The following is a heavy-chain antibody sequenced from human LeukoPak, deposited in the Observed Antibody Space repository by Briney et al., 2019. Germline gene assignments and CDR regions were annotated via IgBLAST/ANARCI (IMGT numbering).Heavy chain of an antibody. D-gene: IGHD4-23*01. CDR2: ISGSGGST. J-gene: IGHJ4*02. CDR1: GFTFSSYA. CDR3: AKEPASYGGNHLDY. V-gene: IGHV3-23*01. Sequence: GGSLRLSCAASGFTFSSYAMSWVRQAPGKGLEWVSAISGSGGSTYYADSVKGRFTISRDNSNNTLYLQMNSLRAEDTAVYYCAKEPASYGGNHLDYWGQGTLVTVSS.